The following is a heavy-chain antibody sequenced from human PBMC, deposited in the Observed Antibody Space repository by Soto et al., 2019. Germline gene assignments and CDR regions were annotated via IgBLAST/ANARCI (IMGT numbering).Heavy chain of an antibody. J-gene: IGHJ4*02. CDR3: ARDGLLGYCSSTSCYNYFDY. D-gene: IGHD2-2*02. CDR2: ISAYNGNT. CDR1: GYTFTSYG. Sequence: QVQLVQSGAEVKKPGASVKVSCKASGYTFTSYGISWVRQAPGQGLEWMGWISAYNGNTNYAQKLQGRVTMTTDTSTSTAYMELRSLRSDDTAVYYCARDGLLGYCSSTSCYNYFDYRGQGTLVTVSS. V-gene: IGHV1-18*04.